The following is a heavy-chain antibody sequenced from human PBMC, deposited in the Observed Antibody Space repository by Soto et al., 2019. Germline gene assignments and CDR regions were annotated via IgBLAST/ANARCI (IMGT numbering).Heavy chain of an antibody. CDR1: GGSFIGCY. V-gene: IGHV4-34*01. D-gene: IGHD6-13*01. J-gene: IGHJ5*02. CDR3: ARGPRGGLAAGGRVLCSDP. Sequence: SETLSLTCAVYGGSFIGCYWSWILQPPWKGLEWIGEINHSGSTNYNPSLKSRVTISVDTSKNQFSLKLSSVTAADTAVYYCARGPRGGLAAGGRVLCSDPWGQGTLVTVFS. CDR2: INHSGST.